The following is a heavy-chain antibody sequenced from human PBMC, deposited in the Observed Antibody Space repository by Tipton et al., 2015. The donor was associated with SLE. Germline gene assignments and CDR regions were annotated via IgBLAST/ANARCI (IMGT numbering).Heavy chain of an antibody. CDR3: ARSHGPFDH. D-gene: IGHD2-8*01. CDR2: LYESGST. Sequence: TLSLTCAVTGYSISKSYFWGWVRQPPGKGLEWLATLYESGSTYYNPSLKSRVTISADMSKNQFSLKVDSVTAADTAVYYCARSHGPFDHWGPGVLVTVTS. J-gene: IGHJ4*02. CDR1: GYSISKSYF. V-gene: IGHV4-38-2*01.